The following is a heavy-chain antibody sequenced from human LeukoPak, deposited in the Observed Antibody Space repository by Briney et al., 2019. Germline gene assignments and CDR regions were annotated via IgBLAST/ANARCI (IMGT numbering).Heavy chain of an antibody. J-gene: IGHJ4*02. CDR3: ARHDYYDSSGYADY. D-gene: IGHD3-22*01. CDR2: INTDGSST. CDR1: GFTFSSYW. Sequence: GGSLRLSCAASGFTFSSYWMHWVRQAPGKGLVWVSRINTDGSSTSYADSVKGRFTISRDNAKNTLYLQMNSLRAEDTAMYYCARHDYYDSSGYADYWGQGTLVTVSS. V-gene: IGHV3-74*01.